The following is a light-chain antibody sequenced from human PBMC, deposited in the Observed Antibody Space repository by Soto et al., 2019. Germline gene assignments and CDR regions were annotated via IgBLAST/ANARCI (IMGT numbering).Light chain of an antibody. CDR1: SGSIASNY. J-gene: IGLJ3*02. CDR3: QSYDSSNWV. CDR2: EDN. Sequence: NFMLTQPHSVSESPGKTVTISCTRSSGSIASNYVQWYHQRPGSAPTIVMYEDNQRPSGVPGRFSGSIDRSSNSASLTISGLKTEDEGDFYCQSYDSSNWVFGGGTKLTVL. V-gene: IGLV6-57*04.